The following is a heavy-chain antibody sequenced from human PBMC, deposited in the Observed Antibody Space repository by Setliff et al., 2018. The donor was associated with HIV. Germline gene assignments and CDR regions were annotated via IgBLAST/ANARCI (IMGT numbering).Heavy chain of an antibody. CDR1: GYTFTSYY. J-gene: IGHJ3*02. V-gene: IGHV1-46*03. CDR2: INPSGIST. Sequence: ASVKVSCKASGYTFTSYYMHWVRQAPGQGLEWLGIINPSGISTSYAQKFQGRVTMTRDTSTSTAYMELSSLRSEDTAVYYCARDPSPYYSDDSGYPDDAFDIWGQGTMVTVSS. CDR3: ARDPSPYYSDDSGYPDDAFDI. D-gene: IGHD3-22*01.